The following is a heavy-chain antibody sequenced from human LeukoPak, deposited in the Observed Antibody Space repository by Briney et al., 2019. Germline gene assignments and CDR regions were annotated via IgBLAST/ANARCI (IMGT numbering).Heavy chain of an antibody. Sequence: GGSLRLSCAASGFTFSSYSMNWVRQAPGKGLEWVSSISSSSSYIYYADSVKGRFTISRDNDKNSLYLQMNSLRAEDTAVYYCARRPYCSSTSCYVWYFDYWGQGTLVTVSS. CDR1: GFTFSSYS. CDR3: ARRPYCSSTSCYVWYFDY. J-gene: IGHJ4*02. D-gene: IGHD2-2*01. CDR2: ISSSSSYI. V-gene: IGHV3-21*01.